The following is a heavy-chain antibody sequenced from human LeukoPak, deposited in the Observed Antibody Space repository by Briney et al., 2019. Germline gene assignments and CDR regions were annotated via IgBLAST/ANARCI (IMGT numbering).Heavy chain of an antibody. CDR3: ARSRSTTTYYGMDV. CDR2: IYYSGST. CDR1: GGSISNYY. J-gene: IGHJ6*02. D-gene: IGHD2-2*01. Sequence: SETLSLTCTVSGGSISNYYWSWIRQPPGKGLEWIGYIYYSGSTNYNPSLKSRVTISVDKSKNQFSLKMNSVTAADTAVYYCARSRSTTTYYGMDVWGQGTTVTVSS. V-gene: IGHV4-59*12.